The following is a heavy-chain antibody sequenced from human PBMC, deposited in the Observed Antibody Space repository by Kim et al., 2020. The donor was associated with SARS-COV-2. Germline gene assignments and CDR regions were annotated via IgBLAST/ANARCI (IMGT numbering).Heavy chain of an antibody. CDR2: ISDSGTTI. CDR3: ARAGLSVVGVAATNNYYYGMDV. V-gene: IGHV3-48*02. D-gene: IGHD2-15*01. CDR1: GFSLSSHS. J-gene: IGHJ6*02. Sequence: GGSLRLSCAASGFSLSSHSVSWVRQAPGKGLEWVSYISDSGTTIYYADSVKGRFTLSRDNAKNSLYLQMNSLRDEDTAVYYCARAGLSVVGVAATNNYYYGMDVWGQGTTVTVSS.